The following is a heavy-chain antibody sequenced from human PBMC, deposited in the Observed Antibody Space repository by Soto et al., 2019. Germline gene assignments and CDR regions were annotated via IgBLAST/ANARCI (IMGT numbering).Heavy chain of an antibody. D-gene: IGHD3-16*01. CDR2: ISPFGCAT. CDR3: AKGRGGKTVAKFGMDV. Sequence: SXKVSFKASGDSXCNDYLDWVRQAPGQGFEWLGVISPFGCATAYAQSFKGRVTVTMEKSSTTFYLELSSLRSYETAVYYCAKGRGGKTVAKFGMDVWGQGVTGTVSS. CDR1: GDSXCNDY. V-gene: IGHV1-46*01. J-gene: IGHJ6*02.